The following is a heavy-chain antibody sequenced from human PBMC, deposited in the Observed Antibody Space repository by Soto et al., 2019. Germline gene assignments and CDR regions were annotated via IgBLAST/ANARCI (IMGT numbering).Heavy chain of an antibody. D-gene: IGHD3-3*01. Sequence: QLHLVQSGAVVKKPGASVTVSCSASGYPVTAYYMHWVRQAPGRGLEWMGGINPATGAAKYTQTFPGRVTLTRDTSTGTVFMELSGLTSEDTAVFLWSRGGGVGVAGSAAFDMWGQGTLVTVSS. CDR1: GYPVTAYY. V-gene: IGHV1-2*02. CDR2: INPATGAA. J-gene: IGHJ3*02. CDR3: SRGGGVGVAGSAAFDM.